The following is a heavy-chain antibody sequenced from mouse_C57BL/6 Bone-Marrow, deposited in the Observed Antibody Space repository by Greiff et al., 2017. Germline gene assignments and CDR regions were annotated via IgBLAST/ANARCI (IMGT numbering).Heavy chain of an antibody. J-gene: IGHJ1*03. V-gene: IGHV1-42*01. D-gene: IGHD2-2*01. CDR2: INPSTGGT. CDR1: GYSFTGYY. Sequence: VQLKESGPELVKPGASVKISCKASGYSFTGYYMNWVKQSPEKSLEWIGEINPSTGGTTYNQKFKAKATLTVDKSSSTAYMQLKSLTSEDSAVYYCARWLEYFDVWGTGTTVTVSS. CDR3: ARWLEYFDV.